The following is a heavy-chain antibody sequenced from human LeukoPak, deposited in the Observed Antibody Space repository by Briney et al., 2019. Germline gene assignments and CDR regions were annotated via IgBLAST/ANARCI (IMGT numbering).Heavy chain of an antibody. D-gene: IGHD5-12*01. V-gene: IGHV3-7*05. CDR3: ATLGAYDRFDS. Sequence: PGGSLRLSCAASGFTFSNYWTSWVRQAPGKGLEWVANIKQDGSEKLYVDSLKGRFTISRDNAKNSLYLQMNSLRAEDTAVYYCATLGAYDRFDSWGQGTLVTVSS. CDR1: GFTFSNYW. CDR2: IKQDGSEK. J-gene: IGHJ4*02.